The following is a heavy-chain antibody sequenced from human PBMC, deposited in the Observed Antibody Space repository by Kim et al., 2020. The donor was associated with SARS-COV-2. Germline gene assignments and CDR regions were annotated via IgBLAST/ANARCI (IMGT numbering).Heavy chain of an antibody. Sequence: SVKVSCKASGGTFSSYAISWVRQAPGQGLEWMGRIIPIHGIANYAQKFQGRVTITADKSTSTAYMELSTLRSEDTAVYYCAREFLRGSAAAYWGQGTLVTVSS. J-gene: IGHJ4*02. V-gene: IGHV1-69*04. CDR3: AREFLRGSAAAY. CDR2: IIPIHGIA. D-gene: IGHD6-13*01. CDR1: GGTFSSYA.